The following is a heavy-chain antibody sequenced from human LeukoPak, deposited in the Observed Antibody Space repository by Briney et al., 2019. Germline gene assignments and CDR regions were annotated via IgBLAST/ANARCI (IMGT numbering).Heavy chain of an antibody. J-gene: IGHJ4*02. CDR3: AKLAKYFYGAETFYFFEH. V-gene: IGHV3-7*01. Sequence: GGSLRLSCAASGFTFSSYWMSWVRQAPGKGLEWVANIKQDGSEKYYVDSVKGRFTISRDNGKNSLYLQMNSPRVEDTAVYYCAKLAKYFYGAETFYFFEHWGQGNPVTASS. CDR1: GFTFSSYW. D-gene: IGHD3-10*01. CDR2: IKQDGSEK.